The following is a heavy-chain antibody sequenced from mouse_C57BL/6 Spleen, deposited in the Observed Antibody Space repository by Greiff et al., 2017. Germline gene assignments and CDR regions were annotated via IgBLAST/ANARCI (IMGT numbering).Heavy chain of an antibody. CDR3: ARGKLTTDYFDY. Sequence: VQLQQPGAELVRPGSSVKLSCKASGYTFTSYWMHWVKQRPIQGLEWIGNIDPSDSETHYTQKFKDKATLTVDKSSSTAYMQLSSLTSEDSAVYYCARGKLTTDYFDYWGQGTTLTVSS. CDR1: GYTFTSYW. D-gene: IGHD2-12*01. J-gene: IGHJ2*01. CDR2: IDPSDSET. V-gene: IGHV1-52*01.